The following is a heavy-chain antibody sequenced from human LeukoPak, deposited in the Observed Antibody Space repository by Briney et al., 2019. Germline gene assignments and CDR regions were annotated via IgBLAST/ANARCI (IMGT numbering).Heavy chain of an antibody. CDR3: ARIGRGYFGWLTPYWYFDL. Sequence: SETLSLTCTVSGGSISSYYWSWIRQPPGKGLEWIGYIYYSGSTNYNPSLKSRVTISVDTSKNQFSLKLSSLRSEDTAVYYCARIGRGYFGWLTPYWYFDLRGRGTLVTVSS. CDR1: GGSISSYY. D-gene: IGHD3-9*01. J-gene: IGHJ2*01. V-gene: IGHV4-59*01. CDR2: IYYSGST.